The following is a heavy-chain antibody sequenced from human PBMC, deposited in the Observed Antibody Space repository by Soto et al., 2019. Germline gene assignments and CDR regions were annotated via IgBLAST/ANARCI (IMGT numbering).Heavy chain of an antibody. D-gene: IGHD5-12*01. V-gene: IGHV4-30-2*02. CDR2: IYQSGSA. J-gene: IGHJ4*02. CDR1: GGSITSVGYF. Sequence: SETLSLTCTVSGGSITSVGYFWSWIRQAPGKGLELLGYIYQSGSAYYNPSLKSRVTISIDKSKNQFSLKLSSVTAADTAVYYCARFPHVEMATSDYWGQGTLVTVSS. CDR3: ARFPHVEMATSDY.